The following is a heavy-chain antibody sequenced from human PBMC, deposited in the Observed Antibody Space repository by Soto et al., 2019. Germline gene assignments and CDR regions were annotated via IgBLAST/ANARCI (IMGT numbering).Heavy chain of an antibody. J-gene: IGHJ4*02. CDR1: GFTFNTYI. CDR3: ARAGGTTVTGLWHFDS. Sequence: QVQLEESGGGVVQPGRALRLSCEASGFTFNTYIMNWVRQPPVKVREWLAAIWYDGTQKYYADSVKGRFIISRDNSKKPLNLEMNSLRAEDTAVYYCARAGGTTVTGLWHFDSWGQGTLVTVSS. D-gene: IGHD4-17*01. V-gene: IGHV3-33*01. CDR2: IWYDGTQK.